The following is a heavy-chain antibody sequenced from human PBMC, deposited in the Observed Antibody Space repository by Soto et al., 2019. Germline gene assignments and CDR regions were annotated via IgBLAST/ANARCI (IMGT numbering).Heavy chain of an antibody. CDR3: ARVLSGGGDYGSGSYLSPYFDY. V-gene: IGHV1-8*01. J-gene: IGHJ4*02. CDR1: GYPFTSHD. CDR2: MNPSSDST. Sequence: GASVKVSCKASGYPFTSHDFNWVRQATGQGLEWLGWMNPSSDSTGYKQKFQGRLTVTRNTSTYTLYLELSSLRSEDTAVYYCARVLSGGGDYGSGSYLSPYFDYWGQGTLVTVSS. D-gene: IGHD3-10*01.